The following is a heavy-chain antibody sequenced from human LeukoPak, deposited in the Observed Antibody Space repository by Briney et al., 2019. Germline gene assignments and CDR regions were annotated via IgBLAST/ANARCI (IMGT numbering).Heavy chain of an antibody. CDR3: ARSWSPTTVVTPESFDY. D-gene: IGHD4-23*01. V-gene: IGHV1-69*04. CDR2: IIPILGIA. Sequence: GGSLRLSCAASGFTFSSYAISWVRQAPGQGLEWMGRIIPILGIANYAQKFQGRVTITADKSTSTAYMELSSLRSEDTAVYYCARSWSPTTVVTPESFDYWGQGTLVTVSS. J-gene: IGHJ4*02. CDR1: GFTFSSYA.